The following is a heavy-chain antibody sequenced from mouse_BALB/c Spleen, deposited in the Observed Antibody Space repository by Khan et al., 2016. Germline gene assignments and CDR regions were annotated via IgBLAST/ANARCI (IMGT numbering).Heavy chain of an antibody. CDR3: AEDYYGSNWFAY. Sequence: QIQLVQSGPELKKPGETVKISCKASGYTFTNYGMNWVKQAPGKGLKWMGWINTNTGKPKYAEEFKGRFDLLLETSASPAYLQINNLKHEDTATVYCAEDYYGSNWFAYWGQGTLVTVSA. J-gene: IGHJ3*01. CDR2: INTNTGKP. CDR1: GYTFTNYG. D-gene: IGHD1-1*01. V-gene: IGHV9-3*02.